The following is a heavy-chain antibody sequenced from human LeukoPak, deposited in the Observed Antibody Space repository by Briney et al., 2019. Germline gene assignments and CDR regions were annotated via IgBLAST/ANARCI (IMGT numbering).Heavy chain of an antibody. CDR3: AKARRDGYNLFDY. V-gene: IGHV3-23*01. CDR2: ISSSGGNT. Sequence: GGSLRLSCAASGFTFSSYAMNWVRQAPGKGMEWVSVISSSGGNTYYTDSVKGRFTVSRDISKNTLYLQMNSLRAEDTALYYCAKARRDGYNLFDYWGQGTLVTVSS. CDR1: GFTFSSYA. J-gene: IGHJ4*02. D-gene: IGHD5-24*01.